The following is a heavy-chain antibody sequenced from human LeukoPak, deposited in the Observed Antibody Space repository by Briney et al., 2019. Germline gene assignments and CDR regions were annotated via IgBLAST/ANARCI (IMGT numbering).Heavy chain of an antibody. CDR2: IYYTGST. CDR3: ARLAAAGDFDC. Sequence: SETLSLACSVSGGSISTNGYYWGWIRQSPGKGLEWIGSIYYTGSTYYNPPLKSRVTVSVDTSRNQFSLKLSSMTAADTAVYYCARLAAAGDFDCWGQGTLVTVSS. CDR1: GGSISTNGYY. D-gene: IGHD6-13*01. J-gene: IGHJ4*02. V-gene: IGHV4-39*01.